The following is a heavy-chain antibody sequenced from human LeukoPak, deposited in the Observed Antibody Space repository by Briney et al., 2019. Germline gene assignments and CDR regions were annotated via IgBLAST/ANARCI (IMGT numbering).Heavy chain of an antibody. CDR1: GFTLSSYA. D-gene: IGHD2-21*01. V-gene: IGHV3-23*01. CDR3: AKGTRVVVVIAILSV. Sequence: PGGSLRLSCAASGFTLSSYAMSWVRQAPGKGLEWVSAISGSGGSTYYADSVKGRFTISRDNSKNTLYLQMNSLRAEDTAVYYCAKGTRVVVVIAILSVWGQGTLVTVSS. CDR2: ISGSGGST. J-gene: IGHJ4*02.